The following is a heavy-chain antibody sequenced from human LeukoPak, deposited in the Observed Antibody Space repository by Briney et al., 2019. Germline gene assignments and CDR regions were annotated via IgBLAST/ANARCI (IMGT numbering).Heavy chain of an antibody. CDR1: GFTFDDYA. CDR2: ISWNSGSI. Sequence: PGGSLRLSCAASGFTFDDYAMHWVRQAPGKGLEWVSGISWNSGSIDYADSVKGRFTISRDNSKNTLYLQMNSLRAEDTAVYYCAKGSFNYYDSSGYYFDYWGQGTLVTVSS. V-gene: IGHV3-9*01. D-gene: IGHD3-22*01. CDR3: AKGSFNYYDSSGYYFDY. J-gene: IGHJ4*02.